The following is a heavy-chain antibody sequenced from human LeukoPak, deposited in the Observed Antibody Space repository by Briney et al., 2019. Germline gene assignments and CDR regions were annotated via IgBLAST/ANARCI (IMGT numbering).Heavy chain of an antibody. J-gene: IGHJ4*02. V-gene: IGHV3-74*01. CDR3: ATVSEY. CDR1: GFTFSSYA. Sequence: GGSLRLSCAASGFTFSSYAMSWVRQAPGKGLEWVSGINNDGNATYYADSVKGRFTISRDNAKNTVYLQMNGLRAEDTTVYYCATVSEYWGQGTLVTVSS. CDR2: INNDGNAT.